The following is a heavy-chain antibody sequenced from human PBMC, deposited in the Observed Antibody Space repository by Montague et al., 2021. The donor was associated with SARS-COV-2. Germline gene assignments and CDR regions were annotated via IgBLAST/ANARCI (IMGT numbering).Heavy chain of an antibody. Sequence: TLSLTCTVSGGSISSGSYYWSWIWQPAGKGLEWIGRIYTSGSTNYNPSLKSRVTISVDTSKNQFSLKLSSVTAADTAVYYCARVPPYYYDSSGYYSGAFDIWGQGTMVTVSS. CDR1: GGSISSGSYY. CDR3: ARVPPYYYDSSGYYSGAFDI. CDR2: IYTSGST. V-gene: IGHV4-61*02. D-gene: IGHD3-22*01. J-gene: IGHJ3*02.